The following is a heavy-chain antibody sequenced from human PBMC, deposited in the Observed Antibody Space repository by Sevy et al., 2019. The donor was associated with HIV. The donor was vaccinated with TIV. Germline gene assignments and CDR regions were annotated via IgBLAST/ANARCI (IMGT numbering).Heavy chain of an antibody. J-gene: IGHJ6*02. CDR1: GYTFTGYY. V-gene: IGHV1-2*02. D-gene: IGHD4-17*01. CDR3: ARDTTTVTTYYYYGMDV. Sequence: ASVKVSCKASGYTFTGYYMHWVRQAPGQGLEWMGWINPNSGGTNYAQKFQGRVTMTRDTSISTAYMELSRLRSDDTAVYYCARDTTTVTTYYYYGMDVWGQGTTVTVSS. CDR2: INPNSGGT.